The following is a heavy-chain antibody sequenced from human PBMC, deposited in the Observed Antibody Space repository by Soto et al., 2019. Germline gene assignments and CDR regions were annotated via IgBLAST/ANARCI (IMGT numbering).Heavy chain of an antibody. V-gene: IGHV4-39*07. CDR3: ARYKSNYYYGMDV. CDR2: IYYSGST. CDR1: GGSISSSSYF. J-gene: IGHJ6*02. D-gene: IGHD1-20*01. Sequence: PSETLSLTCTVSGGSISSSSYFWGWIRQPPGKGLEWIGSIYYSGSTYYNPSLKSRVTVSVDTSKNQFSLKLSSVTAADTAVYYCARYKSNYYYGMDVWGQGTTVTV.